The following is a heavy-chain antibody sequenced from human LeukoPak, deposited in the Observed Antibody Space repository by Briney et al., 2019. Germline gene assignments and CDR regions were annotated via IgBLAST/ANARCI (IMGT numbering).Heavy chain of an antibody. CDR3: ASTYGSGTPGDWFDP. J-gene: IGHJ5*02. Sequence: SETLSLTCTVSGGSISSYYWSWIRQPPGKGLEWIGYIYYSGSTNYNPSLKSRVTISVDTSKNQFSLKLSSVTAADTAVYYCASTYGSGTPGDWFDPWGQGTLVTVSS. CDR1: GGSISSYY. V-gene: IGHV4-59*12. D-gene: IGHD3-10*01. CDR2: IYYSGST.